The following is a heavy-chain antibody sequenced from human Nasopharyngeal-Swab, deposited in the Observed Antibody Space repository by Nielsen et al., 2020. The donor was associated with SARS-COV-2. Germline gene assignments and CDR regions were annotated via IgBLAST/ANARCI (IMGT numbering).Heavy chain of an antibody. D-gene: IGHD5-12*01. CDR2: LYPRDPDT. CDR3: VRPEGVATSFKYYFQYGMDV. CDR1: GYSFTSYW. Sequence: GESLKISCKGSGYSFTSYWIAWVRQMPGTGLEWMGILYPRDPDTKSSPSFQGQVTLSADKSISTAYLQWSSLKASDTAMYYCVRPEGVATSFKYYFQYGMDVWGQGTMVTVPS. J-gene: IGHJ6*02. V-gene: IGHV5-51*01.